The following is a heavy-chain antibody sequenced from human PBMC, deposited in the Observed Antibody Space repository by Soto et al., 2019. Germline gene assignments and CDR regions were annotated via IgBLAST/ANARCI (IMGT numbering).Heavy chain of an antibody. CDR2: IGVYANT. Sequence: GGSLRFSCAASGFTFSSYDMNWVRQAPGKGLEWVSAIGVYANTYYADSVKGRFTISRDDSRNTVHLQLNSLRVDDTAVYYCAKESTVGSPGDYFDPWGQGTLVTVSS. D-gene: IGHD1-26*01. J-gene: IGHJ4*02. CDR3: AKESTVGSPGDYFDP. CDR1: GFTFSSYD. V-gene: IGHV3-23*01.